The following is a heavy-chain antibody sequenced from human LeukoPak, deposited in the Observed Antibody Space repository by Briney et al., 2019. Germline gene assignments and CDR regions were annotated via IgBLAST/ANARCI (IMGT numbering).Heavy chain of an antibody. CDR2: IYWNDDK. J-gene: IGHJ6*02. Sequence: SGPTLVKPTQTLTLTCTFSGFSLSTSGVGVGWIRQPPGKALEWLALIYWNDDKRYSPSLKSRLTITKDTSKNQAVLTMTNMDPVDTATYYCAHSEGHYYYYGMDVWGQGTTVTVSS. V-gene: IGHV2-5*01. CDR1: GFSLSTSGVG. CDR3: AHSEGHYYYYGMDV.